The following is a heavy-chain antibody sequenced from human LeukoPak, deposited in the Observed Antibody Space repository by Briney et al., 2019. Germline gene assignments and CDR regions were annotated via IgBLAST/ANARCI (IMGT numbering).Heavy chain of an antibody. J-gene: IGHJ5*02. CDR1: GRSFSGYY. Sequence: NPSETLSLTCAVYGRSFSGYYWSWIRQPPGKGLEWIGEINHSGSTNYNPSLKSRVTISVDTSKNQFSLKLSSVTAADTAVYYCARADCSSTSCPNWFDPWGQGTLVTVSS. CDR2: INHSGST. D-gene: IGHD2-2*01. CDR3: ARADCSSTSCPNWFDP. V-gene: IGHV4-34*01.